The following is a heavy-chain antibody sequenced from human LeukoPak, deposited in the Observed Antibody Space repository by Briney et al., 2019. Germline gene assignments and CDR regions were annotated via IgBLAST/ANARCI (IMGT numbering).Heavy chain of an antibody. D-gene: IGHD5-18*01. J-gene: IGHJ4*02. V-gene: IGHV4-4*07. Sequence: PSETLSLTCTVSGGSITSYYWSWIRQPAGKGLEWIGRIYNSGNTNYNPSLNGRVTMSVDTSKNQFSLKLSSVTAADTAVYYCARGHVDASMASFDYWGRGTLVTVSS. CDR1: GGSITSYY. CDR2: IYNSGNT. CDR3: ARGHVDASMASFDY.